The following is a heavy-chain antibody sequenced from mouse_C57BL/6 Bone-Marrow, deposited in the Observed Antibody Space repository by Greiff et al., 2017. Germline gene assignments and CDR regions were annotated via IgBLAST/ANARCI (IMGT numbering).Heavy chain of an antibody. V-gene: IGHV1-69*01. CDR1: GYTFTSYW. CDR2: IDPSDSYT. CDR3: ARFVLWYFGV. Sequence: QVQLQQPGAELVMPGASVKLSCKASGYTFTSYWMHWVKQRPGQGLEWIGEIDPSDSYTNYNQKFKGKSTLTVDKSSSTAYMQLSSLRSEDSAVYYCARFVLWYFGVWGTGTTVTVSS. J-gene: IGHJ1*03.